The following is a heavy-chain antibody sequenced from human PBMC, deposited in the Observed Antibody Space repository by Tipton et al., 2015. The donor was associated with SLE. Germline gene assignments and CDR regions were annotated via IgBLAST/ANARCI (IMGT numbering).Heavy chain of an antibody. CDR1: GGSISSYY. J-gene: IGHJ4*02. D-gene: IGHD2-8*01. CDR3: VRLRSKVLIDY. V-gene: IGHV4-59*12. Sequence: TLSLTCTVSGGSISSYYWSWIRQPPGKGLEWIGYIYYSGSTNYNPSLKSRITISLDTSKNQFSLEVRSVTAADTAVYYCVRLRSKVLIDYWGQGTLVTVSS. CDR2: IYYSGST.